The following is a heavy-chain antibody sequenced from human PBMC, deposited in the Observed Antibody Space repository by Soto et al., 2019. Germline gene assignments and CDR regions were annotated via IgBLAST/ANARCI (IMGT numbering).Heavy chain of an antibody. D-gene: IGHD3-3*01. V-gene: IGHV3-74*01. Sequence: PGGSLRLSCAVSGFTFSSYWMHWVRQAPGKGLVWVPRINTDGSITNYADSVKGRFTISRDNAKNTLYLQMNSLRAEDTAFYYCIRGDYDPRAGDYFDYWGQGTLVTVSS. CDR3: IRGDYDPRAGDYFDY. J-gene: IGHJ4*02. CDR2: INTDGSIT. CDR1: GFTFSSYW.